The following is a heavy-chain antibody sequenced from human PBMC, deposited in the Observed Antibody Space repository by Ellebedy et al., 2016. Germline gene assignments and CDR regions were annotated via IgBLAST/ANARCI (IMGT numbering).Heavy chain of an antibody. CDR3: ARLVTAMVTEQDDY. D-gene: IGHD5-18*01. Sequence: ASVKVSXXASGYTFTSYASNWVRPASGQRLEWMGWINAGNGNTKYSQKFQGRVTITRDTSASTAYLELSSLRSEDTAVYYCARLVTAMVTEQDDYWGQGTLVTVSS. CDR1: GYTFTSYA. CDR2: INAGNGNT. V-gene: IGHV1-3*01. J-gene: IGHJ4*02.